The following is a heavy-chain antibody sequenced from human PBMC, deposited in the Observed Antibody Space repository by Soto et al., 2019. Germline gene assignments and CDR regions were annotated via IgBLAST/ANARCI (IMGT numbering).Heavy chain of an antibody. D-gene: IGHD4-17*01. Sequence: EVQLLESGGGLVQPGGSLTVSCAASGFTFGAHPMSWVRLAPGKGLEWVSTISGYGGSTYYPDSLKGRFIISRDNSKNTLYLQLNTSRAGDTAICFCAKQRTTVTTSFDYWGQGTLVTVSS. CDR3: AKQRTTVTTSFDY. CDR1: GFTFGAHP. V-gene: IGHV3-23*01. CDR2: ISGYGGST. J-gene: IGHJ4*02.